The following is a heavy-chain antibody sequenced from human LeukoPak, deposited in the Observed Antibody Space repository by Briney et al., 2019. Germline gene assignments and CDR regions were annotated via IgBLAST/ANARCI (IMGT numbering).Heavy chain of an antibody. CDR2: ISSSSSYI. CDR1: GFTFSSYS. Sequence: PGGSLRLSCAASGFTFSSYSMNWVRQAPGKGLEWVSSISSSSSYIYYADSVKGRFTISRDNAKNSLYLQMNSLRAKDTAVYYCTRYSNWLFDYWGQGTLVTVSS. CDR3: TRYSNWLFDY. V-gene: IGHV3-21*04. D-gene: IGHD4-4*01. J-gene: IGHJ4*02.